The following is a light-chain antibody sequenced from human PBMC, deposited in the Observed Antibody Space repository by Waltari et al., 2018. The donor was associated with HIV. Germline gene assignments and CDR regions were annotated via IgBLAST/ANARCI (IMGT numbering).Light chain of an antibody. Sequence: DIQITQSPSTLSAFVGDRVTITCRASQSLTAWLAWYQQKPGKAPKLLISQASVLEPGVHSTFSGIGSGTEFALTISSLQPDDFATYYCQQYKNSPWTFGQGTKVELK. CDR2: QAS. CDR1: QSLTAW. J-gene: IGKJ1*01. V-gene: IGKV1-5*03. CDR3: QQYKNSPWT.